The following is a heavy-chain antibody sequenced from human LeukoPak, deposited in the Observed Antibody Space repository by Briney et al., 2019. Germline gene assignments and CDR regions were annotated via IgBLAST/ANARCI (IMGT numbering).Heavy chain of an antibody. CDR3: AKALHYHVAMDV. CDR1: GFTIGGFA. Sequence: PGGSLRLSCAASGFTIGGFAMTWVRQAPGKGLEWVSSIGSDYKTHYSESVKGRFAISRDNSQSTVFLQMNSLRAEDTALYYCAKALHYHVAMDVWGQGTAVTVSS. CDR2: IGSDYKT. D-gene: IGHD3-10*02. V-gene: IGHV3-23*01. J-gene: IGHJ6*02.